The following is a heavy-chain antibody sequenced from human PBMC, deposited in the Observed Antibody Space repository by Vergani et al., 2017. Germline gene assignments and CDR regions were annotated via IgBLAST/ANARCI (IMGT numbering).Heavy chain of an antibody. CDR3: AGGYGDYVFSAFDI. Sequence: QVQLQESGPGLVKPSETLSLTCTVSGGSISSYYWSWIRQPPGKGLEWIGYIYYSGSTNYNPSLKSRVTISVDTSKNQFSLKLSAVTAADTAVYYCAGGYGDYVFSAFDIWGQGTMVTVSS. D-gene: IGHD4-17*01. V-gene: IGHV4-59*01. CDR2: IYYSGST. CDR1: GGSISSYY. J-gene: IGHJ3*02.